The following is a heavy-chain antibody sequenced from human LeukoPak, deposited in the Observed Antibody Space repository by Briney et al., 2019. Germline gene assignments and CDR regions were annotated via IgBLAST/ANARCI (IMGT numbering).Heavy chain of an antibody. Sequence: ASVKVSCKPSGFDFTSYYLHWVRQAPGQGLEWMGLIHPSGGSTTYAQHFQGRVTMTRDMPRSAVYMEMSSLRSEDTAVYYCARGDGYCSSPSCYPTDLDYWGQGTLVTVSS. V-gene: IGHV1-46*01. CDR2: IHPSGGST. CDR3: ARGDGYCSSPSCYPTDLDY. J-gene: IGHJ4*02. CDR1: GFDFTSYY. D-gene: IGHD2-2*01.